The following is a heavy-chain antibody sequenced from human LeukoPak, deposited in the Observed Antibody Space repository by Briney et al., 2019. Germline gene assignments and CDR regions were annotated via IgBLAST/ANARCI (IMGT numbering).Heavy chain of an antibody. Sequence: ASVKVSCKGSGYTFTNYAIHWVRQAPGQRLEWLGWINAGNGNTKYSQKFQGRVTITRDTSATIAYMELPSLTSEDTAVYSCARGYCSSTSCQYYFDYWGQGTLVTVSS. J-gene: IGHJ4*02. CDR2: INAGNGNT. CDR3: ARGYCSSTSCQYYFDY. V-gene: IGHV1-3*01. CDR1: GYTFTNYA. D-gene: IGHD2-2*01.